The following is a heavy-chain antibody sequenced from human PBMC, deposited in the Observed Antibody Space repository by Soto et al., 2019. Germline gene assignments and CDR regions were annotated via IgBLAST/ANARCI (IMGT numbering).Heavy chain of an antibody. CDR1: GYTFTSYY. Sequence: ASVKVSCKASGYTFTSYYMHWVRQAPGQGLEWMGIINPSGGSTSYAQKFQGRVTMTRDTSTSTVYMELSSLRSEDTAVYYCARARGMVRGVITYYYYGMDVWGQGTTVTVSS. D-gene: IGHD3-10*01. V-gene: IGHV1-46*01. J-gene: IGHJ6*02. CDR3: ARARGMVRGVITYYYYGMDV. CDR2: INPSGGST.